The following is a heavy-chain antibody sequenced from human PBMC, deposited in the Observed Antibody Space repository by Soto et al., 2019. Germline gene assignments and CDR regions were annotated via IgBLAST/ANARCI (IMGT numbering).Heavy chain of an antibody. J-gene: IGHJ6*02. CDR3: GRDEVRNGVGV. Sequence: WWSLRLSCLASVFTFTNFWMSCFRQAPGKGLEWVANIKADGSEKRYVDSVKGRFTISRDNAKNSVYLQMNSLRVEDTALYYCGRDEVRNGVGVWGQGTTVTVSS. V-gene: IGHV3-7*01. CDR1: VFTFTNFW. CDR2: IKADGSEK.